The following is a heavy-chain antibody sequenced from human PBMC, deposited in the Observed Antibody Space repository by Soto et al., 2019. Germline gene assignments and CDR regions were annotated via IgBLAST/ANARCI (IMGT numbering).Heavy chain of an antibody. CDR1: GGSVSSGSYY. V-gene: IGHV4-61*01. D-gene: IGHD2-15*01. J-gene: IGHJ5*02. CDR2: IYYSGST. Sequence: PSETLSLTCTVSGGSVSSGSYYWSWIRQAPGKGLEWIGYIYYSGSTNYNPSLKSRVTISVDTSKNQFSLKLSSVTAADTAVYYCARGIQYCSGGSCYSFVDWFDPWGQGTLVTVSS. CDR3: ARGIQYCSGGSCYSFVDWFDP.